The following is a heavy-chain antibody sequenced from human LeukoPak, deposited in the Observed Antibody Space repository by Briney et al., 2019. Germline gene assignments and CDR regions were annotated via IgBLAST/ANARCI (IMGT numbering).Heavy chain of an antibody. CDR2: ISSSGSIT. CDR1: GFTFSSYE. J-gene: IGHJ3*02. CDR3: ARAPRGSYLGDAFDI. V-gene: IGHV3-48*03. Sequence: GGSLRLSCAASGFTFSSYEMNWVRQAPGKGLEWVSFISSSGSITYYADPVKGRFTISRDNAKNSLYLQTNSLRAEDTGVYCCARAPRGSYLGDAFDIWGHGTMVTVSS. D-gene: IGHD1-26*01.